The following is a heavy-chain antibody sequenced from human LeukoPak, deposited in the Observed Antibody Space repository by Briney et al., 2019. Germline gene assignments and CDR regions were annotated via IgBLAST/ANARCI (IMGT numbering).Heavy chain of an antibody. D-gene: IGHD2-2*01. V-gene: IGHV3-15*01. CDR2: LKSNRDGGTT. CDR1: GFTFTNTW. J-gene: IGHJ4*02. Sequence: TGGSLRLSCVASGFTFTNTWMSWVRQAPGKGLEWVGRLKSNRDGGTTDYAAPVEGRFSISRDDSRNTLFLQMDSLKTDDTAVYFCTTGPEPAAMVFDFWGQGTLVTVSS. CDR3: TTGPEPAAMVFDF.